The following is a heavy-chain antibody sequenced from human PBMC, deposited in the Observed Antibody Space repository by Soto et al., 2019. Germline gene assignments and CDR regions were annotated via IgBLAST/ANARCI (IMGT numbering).Heavy chain of an antibody. CDR3: ARGNWFDP. Sequence: PSETLSLTCSVSGASIAGSSYWSWIRQPAGKGLEWIGRFSLSGTTNYSPSLRSRVTMSADVSKNQFSLKLSSVTAADTAVYYCARGNWFDPWGQGTLVTVSS. V-gene: IGHV4-4*07. CDR2: FSLSGTT. J-gene: IGHJ5*02. CDR1: GASIAGSSY.